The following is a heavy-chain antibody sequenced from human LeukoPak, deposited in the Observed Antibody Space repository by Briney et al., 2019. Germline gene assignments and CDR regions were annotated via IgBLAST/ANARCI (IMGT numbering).Heavy chain of an antibody. CDR2: INHSGST. CDR1: GGSFSGYY. D-gene: IGHD6-19*01. Sequence: SETLSLTRAVYGGSFSGYYWSWIRQPPGKGLEWIGEINHSGSTNYNPSLKSRVTISVDTSKNQSALKLSSVTAADTAVYYCARLYSSGWYRIDYWGQGTLVTVSS. V-gene: IGHV4-34*01. J-gene: IGHJ4*02. CDR3: ARLYSSGWYRIDY.